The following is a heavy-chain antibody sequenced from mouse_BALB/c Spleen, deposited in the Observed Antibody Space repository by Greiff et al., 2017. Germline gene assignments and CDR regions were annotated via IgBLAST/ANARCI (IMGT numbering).Heavy chain of an antibody. D-gene: IGHD2-14*01. J-gene: IGHJ4*01. CDR2: ISSGGSYT. CDR3: ARQGRRRGHARDY. CDR1: GFTFSSYG. Sequence: EVMLVESGGDLVKPGGSLKLSCAASGFTFSSYGMSWVRQTPDKRLEWVATISSGGSYTYYPDSVKGRFTISRDNAKNTLYLQMSSLKSEDTAMYYCARQGRRRGHARDYGGQGTSVTVSS. V-gene: IGHV5-6*02.